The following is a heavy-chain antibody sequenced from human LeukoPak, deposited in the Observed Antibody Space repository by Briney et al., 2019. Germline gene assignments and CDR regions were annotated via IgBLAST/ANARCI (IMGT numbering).Heavy chain of an antibody. J-gene: IGHJ4*02. Sequence: GGPLRLSCAASGFTVSNNFMSWVPQTPGEGLEWVSVIYTGGSTYYADSVKGRFTISRDNSKNTLYLQMKSLRAEDTAVYYCARGETSSYDYWGQGTLVTVSS. CDR1: GFTVSNNF. CDR2: IYTGGST. V-gene: IGHV3-53*01. CDR3: ARGETSSYDY. D-gene: IGHD2-2*01.